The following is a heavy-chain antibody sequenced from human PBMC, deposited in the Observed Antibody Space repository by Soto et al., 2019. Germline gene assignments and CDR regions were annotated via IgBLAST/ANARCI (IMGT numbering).Heavy chain of an antibody. V-gene: IGHV1-3*01. CDR2: INAGNGNT. J-gene: IGHJ2*01. D-gene: IGHD6-19*01. CDR3: ARVPSSGWYWYFDL. Sequence: ASEKVSCKASGYTFTSYAMHWVRQAPGQRLEWMGWINAGNGNTKYSQKFQGRVTITRDTSASTAYMELSSLRSEDTAVYYCARVPSSGWYWYFDLWGRGTLVTVSS. CDR1: GYTFTSYA.